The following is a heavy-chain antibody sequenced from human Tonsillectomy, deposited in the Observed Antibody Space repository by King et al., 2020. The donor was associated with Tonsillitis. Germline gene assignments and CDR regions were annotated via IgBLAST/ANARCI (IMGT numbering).Heavy chain of an antibody. Sequence: VQLVESGGGLVEPGGSLRLSCAASGFTFSSNAMSWVRQAPGKGLEWVSAVNGGGDRTFYAVSVKGRFTISRDNSKNTLYLQMNGLRVEDTAVYYCAKEKWGPGVDYWGQGTLVTVSS. CDR2: VNGGGDRT. CDR3: AKEKWGPGVDY. CDR1: GFTFSSNA. D-gene: IGHD1-26*01. V-gene: IGHV3-23*04. J-gene: IGHJ4*02.